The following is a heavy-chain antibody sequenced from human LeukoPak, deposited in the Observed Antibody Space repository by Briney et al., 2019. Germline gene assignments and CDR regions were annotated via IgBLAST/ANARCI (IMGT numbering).Heavy chain of an antibody. CDR2: IYTSGST. D-gene: IGHD6-6*01. Sequence: SETLSLTCTVSGGSISSYYWSWIRQPAGKGLEWIGRIYTSGSTNYNPSLKSRVTMSVDTSKNQFSLKLSSVTAADTAVYYCARVRGIAARLYYYYYYMDVWGKGTTVTVSS. J-gene: IGHJ6*03. V-gene: IGHV4-4*07. CDR1: GGSISSYY. CDR3: ARVRGIAARLYYYYYYMDV.